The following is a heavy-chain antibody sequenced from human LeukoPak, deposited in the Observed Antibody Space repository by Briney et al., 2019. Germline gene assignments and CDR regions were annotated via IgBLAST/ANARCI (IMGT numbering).Heavy chain of an antibody. D-gene: IGHD3-10*01. CDR1: GYSFTSYW. J-gene: IGHJ3*02. V-gene: IGHV5-51*01. CDR2: IYPGDSDT. Sequence: GESLKISCKGSGYSFTSYWIGWVRQMPGKGLEWMGIIYPGDSDTRYSPSFQGQVTISADKSISTAYLQWSSLKASDTVMYYCARPLTARLWFGELFDAFDIWCKATMVTVSS. CDR3: ARPLTARLWFGELFDAFDI.